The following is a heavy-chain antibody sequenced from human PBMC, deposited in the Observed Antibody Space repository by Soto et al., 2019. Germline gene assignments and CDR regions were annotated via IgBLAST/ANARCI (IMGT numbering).Heavy chain of an antibody. CDR1: GGSFSGYY. V-gene: IGHV4-34*01. D-gene: IGHD3-10*01. CDR3: ARVSGIYYYGMDV. Sequence: PSETLSLTCAVFGGSFSGYYWSWIRQPPGKGLEWIGEINHSGSTNYNPSLKSRVTISVDTSKNQFPLKLSSVTAADTAVYYCARVSGIYYYGMDVWGQGTTVNVSS. CDR2: INHSGST. J-gene: IGHJ6*02.